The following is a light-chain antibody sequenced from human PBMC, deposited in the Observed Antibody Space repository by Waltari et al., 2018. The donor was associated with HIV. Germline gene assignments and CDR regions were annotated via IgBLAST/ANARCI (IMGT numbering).Light chain of an antibody. Sequence: EIVMTQSPVSVSVSPGEKATLSCRASQSVSSNLAWYQQKPGQAPRLVISGASTRATGIPARFGGSVSGTEFTLTISSLQSEDFAVYYCQQYDLWPLTFGPGTKVDIK. CDR1: QSVSSN. CDR2: GAS. V-gene: IGKV3-15*01. CDR3: QQYDLWPLT. J-gene: IGKJ3*01.